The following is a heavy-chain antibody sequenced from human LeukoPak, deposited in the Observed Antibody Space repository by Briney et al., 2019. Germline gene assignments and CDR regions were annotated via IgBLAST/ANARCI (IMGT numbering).Heavy chain of an antibody. D-gene: IGHD3-3*01. CDR1: GFTFSSYA. J-gene: IGHJ4*02. CDR2: ISGSGGST. Sequence: PGGSLRLSCAASGFTFSSYAMSWVRQAPGKGLEWVSAISGSGGSTYYADSVKGRFTISRDNSKNTLYLQMNSLRAEDTAVYYCAGGFWSGWTEDYWGQGTLVTVSS. V-gene: IGHV3-23*01. CDR3: AGGFWSGWTEDY.